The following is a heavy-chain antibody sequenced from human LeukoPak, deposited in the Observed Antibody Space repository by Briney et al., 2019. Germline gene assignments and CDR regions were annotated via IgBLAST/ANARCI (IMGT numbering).Heavy chain of an antibody. CDR1: RGSIQSHF. CDR3: AREGQWLGGMDF. CDR2: IFDSGNT. V-gene: IGHV4-4*07. J-gene: IGHJ4*02. Sequence: PSETLSLTCTVSRGSIQSHFWSWVRQPAGKGLEWIGRIFDSGNTDYNPSLNGRVSLSVDTSKNEFSLTLTSVTAADTAVYYCAREGQWLGGMDFWGPGTLVTVSS. D-gene: IGHD6-19*01.